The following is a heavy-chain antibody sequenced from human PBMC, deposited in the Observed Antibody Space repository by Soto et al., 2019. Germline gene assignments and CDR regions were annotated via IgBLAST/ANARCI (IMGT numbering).Heavy chain of an antibody. CDR3: ARDEYNDSSD. V-gene: IGHV4-4*02. D-gene: IGHD1-1*01. J-gene: IGHJ4*02. CDR1: GASISRGSW. CDR2: IFHDGST. Sequence: TLSLTSAGSGASISRGSWWSWVRQPPGKGLEWIGEIFHDGSTNYNPSLKSRVTMSVDKSKNYFSLELTSVTAADTALYYCARDEYNDSSDWGQGTLVPVSS.